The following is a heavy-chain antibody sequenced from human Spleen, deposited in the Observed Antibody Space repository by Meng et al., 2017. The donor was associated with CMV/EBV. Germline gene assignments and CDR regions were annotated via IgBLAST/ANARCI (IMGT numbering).Heavy chain of an antibody. J-gene: IGHJ6*02. CDR2: ISSSGSTI. CDR3: ARDVSRYSGDYYYGMDV. V-gene: IGHV3-48*03. Sequence: GGSLRLSCAASGFTFSSYEMNWVRQAPGKGLEWVSYISSSGSTIYYADSVKGRFTISRDNAKNSLYLQMNSLRAEDTAFFYCARDVSRYSGDYYYGMDVWGQGTTVTVSS. CDR1: GFTFSSYE. D-gene: IGHD1-26*01.